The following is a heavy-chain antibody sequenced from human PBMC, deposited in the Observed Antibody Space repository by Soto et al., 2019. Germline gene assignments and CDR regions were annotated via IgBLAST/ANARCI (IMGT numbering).Heavy chain of an antibody. CDR1: GGSFSGYY. Sequence: PSETLSLTCAVYGGSFSGYYWIRIRQPPGKGLEWIGEINHSGSTNYNPSLKSRVTMSADTSKGQFSLKLSAVTAADTAVYYCARGRCSATYCYSNFDSWGQGTLVTVSS. CDR2: INHSGST. D-gene: IGHD2-15*01. J-gene: IGHJ4*02. CDR3: ARGRCSATYCYSNFDS. V-gene: IGHV4-34*01.